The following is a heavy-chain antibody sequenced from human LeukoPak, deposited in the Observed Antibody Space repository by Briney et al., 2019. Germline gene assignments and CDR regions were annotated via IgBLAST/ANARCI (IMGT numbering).Heavy chain of an antibody. J-gene: IGHJ6*02. CDR1: GFTFSSYA. CDR3: ANGGYHLNDYYGMDV. Sequence: GGSLRLSCAASGFTFSSYAMSWVRQAPGKGLEWVSAISGSGGSTYYADSVKGRFTISRDNSKNTLYLQMNSLRAEDTAVYYCANGGYHLNDYYGMDVWGQGTTVTVSS. D-gene: IGHD2-2*01. CDR2: ISGSGGST. V-gene: IGHV3-23*01.